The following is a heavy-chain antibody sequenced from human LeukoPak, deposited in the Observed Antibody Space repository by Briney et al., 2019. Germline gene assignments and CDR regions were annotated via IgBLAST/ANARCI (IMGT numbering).Heavy chain of an antibody. Sequence: GGSLRLSCAASGFTFSSYAMSWVRQAPGKGLEWVSAISGSGGSTYYADSVKGRFTISRDNSKNTLYLQMNSLRAEDTAVYYCAKGGLITMIVVVITEFDYWGKGTLVTVSS. CDR1: GFTFSSYA. D-gene: IGHD3-22*01. V-gene: IGHV3-23*01. J-gene: IGHJ4*02. CDR3: AKGGLITMIVVVITEFDY. CDR2: ISGSGGST.